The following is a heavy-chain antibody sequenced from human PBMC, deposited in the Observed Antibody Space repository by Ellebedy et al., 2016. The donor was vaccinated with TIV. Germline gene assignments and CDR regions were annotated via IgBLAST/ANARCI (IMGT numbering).Heavy chain of an antibody. J-gene: IGHJ3*02. V-gene: IGHV3-7*04. CDR3: ATDGSYGDYRSPTHAFEM. D-gene: IGHD4-17*01. Sequence: GGSLRLSCAASGFSFRNYWMTWVRQAPGKGLEWVANIRQDGSDKYYVDSVKGRFTISRDNAKNSLYLQMNSLRAEDTAMYYCATDGSYGDYRSPTHAFEMWGQGTLVTVSP. CDR1: GFSFRNYW. CDR2: IRQDGSDK.